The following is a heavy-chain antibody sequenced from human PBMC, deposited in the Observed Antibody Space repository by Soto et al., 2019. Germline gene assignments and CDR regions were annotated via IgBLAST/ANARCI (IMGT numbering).Heavy chain of an antibody. CDR1: GFTFSSYG. Sequence: SGRTLRLSCAASGFTFSSYGMHWVRPAPGKGLEWVAVISYDGSNKYYADSVKGRFTISRDNSKNTLYLQMNSLRAEDTAVYYCAKDRSPSYYGSGSSYLRGRPRGYGMDVWGQGTTVTVSS. CDR2: ISYDGSNK. J-gene: IGHJ6*02. D-gene: IGHD3-10*01. V-gene: IGHV3-30*18. CDR3: AKDRSPSYYGSGSSYLRGRPRGYGMDV.